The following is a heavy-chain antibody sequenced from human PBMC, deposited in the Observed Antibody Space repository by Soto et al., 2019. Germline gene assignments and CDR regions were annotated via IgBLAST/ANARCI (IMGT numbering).Heavy chain of an antibody. Sequence: GGSLRLSCAASGFTFSSYAMSWVRQAPGKGLEWVSAISGSGGSTYYADSVKGRFTISRDNSKNTLYLQMNSLRAEDTAVYYCAKVLYGDYYYGMDVWGQGTTVTVSS. CDR2: ISGSGGST. D-gene: IGHD4-17*01. CDR1: GFTFSSYA. J-gene: IGHJ6*02. CDR3: AKVLYGDYYYGMDV. V-gene: IGHV3-23*01.